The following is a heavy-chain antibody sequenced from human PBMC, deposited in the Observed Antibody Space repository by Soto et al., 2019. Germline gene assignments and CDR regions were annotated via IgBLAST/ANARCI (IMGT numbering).Heavy chain of an antibody. CDR1: GYSFTSYW. CDR3: ARRQKVIVVVPAAMRYYYYGTDV. V-gene: IGHV5-10-1*01. D-gene: IGHD2-2*01. Sequence: GESLKISCKGSGYSFTSYWISWVRQMPGKGLEWMGRIDPSDSYTNYSPSFQGHVTISADKSISTAYLQWSSLKASDTAMYYCARRQKVIVVVPAAMRYYYYGTDVWGQGTTVTVSS. J-gene: IGHJ6*02. CDR2: IDPSDSYT.